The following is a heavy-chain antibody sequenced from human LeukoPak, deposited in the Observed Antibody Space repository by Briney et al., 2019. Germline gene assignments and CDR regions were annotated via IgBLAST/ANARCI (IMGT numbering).Heavy chain of an antibody. CDR2: VYPSDSDT. J-gene: IGHJ4*02. CDR1: GYSFTSYW. CDR3: ARRAYSDYVSGVDY. V-gene: IGHV5-51*01. Sequence: GESLKISCKGSGYSFTSYWIGWVRQMPGKGLEWMGIVYPSDSDTRYSPSFQGQVTISADKYISTAYLQWSSVKASAAAMYYCARRAYSDYVSGVDYWGQGTLVTVSS. D-gene: IGHD4-11*01.